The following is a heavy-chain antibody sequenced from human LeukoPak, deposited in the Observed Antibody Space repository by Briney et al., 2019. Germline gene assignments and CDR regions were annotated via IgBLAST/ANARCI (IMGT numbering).Heavy chain of an antibody. CDR1: GVSVSSDF. CDR3: AREGQMATNEDYFDY. CDR2: YFKTGRT. V-gene: IGHV4-4*08. Sequence: SETLSLTCTVSGVSVSSDFWGWIRQPPGKGLEWVGYYFKTGRTNYNPSLKGRVSISIDTSKTQFSLEMTSVTAADTAVYYCAREGQMATNEDYFDYWGQGTLVTVSS. D-gene: IGHD5-24*01. J-gene: IGHJ4*02.